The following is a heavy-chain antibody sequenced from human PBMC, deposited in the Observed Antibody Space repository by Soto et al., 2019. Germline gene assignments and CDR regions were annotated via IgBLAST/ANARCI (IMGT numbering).Heavy chain of an antibody. CDR3: ARYQPYSTGYYYFEH. D-gene: IGHD6-19*01. Sequence: QVQLVQSGAEVKKPGASVKVSCKTSGDNFTTYGVSWVRQAPGQGLEWMGWISGHNGHTNYAQTFQGRVTMTTDTAATTAYMALRSLRSDDTAVDYCARYQPYSTGYYYFEHWGQGTLAIVTS. V-gene: IGHV1-18*01. CDR2: ISGHNGHT. CDR1: GDNFTTYG. J-gene: IGHJ4*02.